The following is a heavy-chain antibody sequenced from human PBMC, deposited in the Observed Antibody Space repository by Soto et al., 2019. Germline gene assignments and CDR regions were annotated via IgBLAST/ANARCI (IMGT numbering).Heavy chain of an antibody. D-gene: IGHD7-27*01. J-gene: IGHJ4*02. CDR1: GFTFSSYN. CDR2: ISNNGDTI. V-gene: IGHV3-48*02. Sequence: EVQLVESGGGLVQPGGSLRLSCAASGFTFSSYNMNWVRQAPGKGLEWVSYISNNGDTIYYADSLKGRFTISRDNAKNSLVLAMTSLGDEDTAVYCCASADQDPGALGQWGQGTLV. CDR3: ASADQDPGALGQ.